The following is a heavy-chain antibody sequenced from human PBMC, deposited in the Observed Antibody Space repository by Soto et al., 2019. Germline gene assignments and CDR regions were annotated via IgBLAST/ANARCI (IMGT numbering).Heavy chain of an antibody. CDR1: GYTFTSYG. J-gene: IGHJ4*01. CDR2: ISAYNGNT. Sequence: ASVKVSCKASGYTFTSYGISWVRQAPGQGLEWMGRISAYNGNTNYAQKFQGRVTMTTDKSTSTAYMELSSLRSEDTAVYYCARDRPYYASGSYSRLGYWGHGTLVTVSS. CDR3: ARDRPYYASGSYSRLGY. D-gene: IGHD3-10*01. V-gene: IGHV1-18*01.